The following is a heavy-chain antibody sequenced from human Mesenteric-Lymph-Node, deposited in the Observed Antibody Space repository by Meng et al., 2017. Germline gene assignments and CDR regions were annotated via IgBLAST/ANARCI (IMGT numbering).Heavy chain of an antibody. J-gene: IGHJ4*02. CDR1: GGSLSGYY. Sequence: QVQRKQWGAEVLKPSETLSLTWAVYGGSLSGYYWSWIRQPPGKGLEWMGEVYHNGVTKYSPSLRSRVVISIDTSKNQFSLNLRSVSAADTAMYYCARGGATPMIIKYWGPGTLVTVSS. V-gene: IGHV4-34*02. CDR2: VYHNGVT. CDR3: ARGGATPMIIKY. D-gene: IGHD3-10*01.